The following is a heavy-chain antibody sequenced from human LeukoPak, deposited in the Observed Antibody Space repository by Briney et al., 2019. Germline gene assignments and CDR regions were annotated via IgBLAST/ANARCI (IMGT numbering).Heavy chain of an antibody. V-gene: IGHV3-7*01. CDR3: ATSHDSSGYD. CDR2: INQDGSVK. Sequence: PGGSLRLSCAASGFTFSNYWMSWVRQAPGKGLEWVANINQDGSVKFYVWSVKGRFTISRDNAKNSVYLQMTTLRAEDTAVYYCATSHDSSGYDWGQGTLVTVSS. CDR1: GFTFSNYW. J-gene: IGHJ4*02. D-gene: IGHD3-22*01.